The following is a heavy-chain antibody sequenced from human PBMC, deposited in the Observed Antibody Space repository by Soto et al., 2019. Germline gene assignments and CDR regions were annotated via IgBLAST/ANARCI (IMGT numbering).Heavy chain of an antibody. CDR3: ARWVSEQQLVRRDYYYYGMDV. CDR1: GFTFSSYA. J-gene: IGHJ6*02. V-gene: IGHV3-30-3*01. CDR2: ISYDGSNK. D-gene: IGHD6-13*01. Sequence: GGSLRLSCAASGFTFSSYAMHWVRQAPGKGLEWVAVISYDGSNKYYADSVKGRFTISRDNSKNTLYLQMNSLRAEDTAVYYCARWVSEQQLVRRDYYYYGMDVWGQGTTVTVSS.